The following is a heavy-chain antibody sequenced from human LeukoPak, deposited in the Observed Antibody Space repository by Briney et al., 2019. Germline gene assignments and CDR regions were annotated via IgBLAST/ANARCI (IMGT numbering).Heavy chain of an antibody. CDR1: GYTFTSHG. CDR2: IIPIFGTA. V-gene: IGHV1-69*13. CDR3: AREDSYYGSGGHFDY. J-gene: IGHJ4*02. Sequence: GASVKVSCKASGYTFTSHGISWVRQAPGQGLEWMGGIIPIFGTANYAQKFQGRVTITADESTSTAYMELSSLRSEDTAVYYCAREDSYYGSGGHFDYWGQGTLVTVSS. D-gene: IGHD3-10*01.